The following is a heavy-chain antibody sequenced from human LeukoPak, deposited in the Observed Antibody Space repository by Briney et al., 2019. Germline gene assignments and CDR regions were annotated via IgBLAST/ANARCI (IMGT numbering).Heavy chain of an antibody. CDR3: ARVVDTAMANWFDP. J-gene: IGHJ5*02. Sequence: GASVKVSCKASGYTFTSYDINWVRQATGQGLEWMGWMNPNSGITGYAQKFQGRVTMTRNTSISTAYMELSSLRSEDTAVYYCARVVDTAMANWFDPWGQGTLVTVSS. V-gene: IGHV1-8*01. CDR2: MNPNSGIT. D-gene: IGHD5-18*01. CDR1: GYTFTSYD.